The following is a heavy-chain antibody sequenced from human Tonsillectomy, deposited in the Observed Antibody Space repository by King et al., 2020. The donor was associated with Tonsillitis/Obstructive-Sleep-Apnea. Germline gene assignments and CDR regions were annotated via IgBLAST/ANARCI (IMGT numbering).Heavy chain of an antibody. J-gene: IGHJ4*02. Sequence: PLQESGPGLVKPSETLSLTCTVSGGSVSSGSYYWSWIRQPPGKGLEWIGYVYYSGSTNYNPSLKSRVTISVDTSKNQFSLRLSSVTAADTAVYYCAAQTLDFWSGNYYFDYWGQGTLVTVSS. CDR2: VYYSGST. CDR3: AAQTLDFWSGNYYFDY. CDR1: GGSVSSGSYY. D-gene: IGHD3-3*01. V-gene: IGHV4-61*01.